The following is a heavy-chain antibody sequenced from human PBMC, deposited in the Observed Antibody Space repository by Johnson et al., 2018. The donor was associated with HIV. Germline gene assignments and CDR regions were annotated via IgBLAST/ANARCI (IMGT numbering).Heavy chain of an antibody. Sequence: VQLVESGGGVVQPGKSLRLSCAASGLTFSSYAMYWVRQAPGKGLEWVAVISYDGSKKYYADSVRGRFTISKDNSKKTLYLQMNSLRAEDTAVYYCARDADIGATIGEAYDIWGQGTMVTVSS. J-gene: IGHJ3*02. V-gene: IGHV3-30*04. D-gene: IGHD5-12*01. CDR1: GLTFSSYA. CDR3: ARDADIGATIGEAYDI. CDR2: ISYDGSKK.